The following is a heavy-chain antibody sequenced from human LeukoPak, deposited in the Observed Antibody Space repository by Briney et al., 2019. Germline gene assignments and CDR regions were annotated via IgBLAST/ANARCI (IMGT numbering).Heavy chain of an antibody. CDR2: IYYSGST. V-gene: IGHV4-59*01. J-gene: IGHJ6*02. CDR1: GGSISSYY. D-gene: IGHD3-10*01. CDR3: ARDRKAGDSGSYSAGYHYGMDV. Sequence: SETLSLTCAVSGGSISSYYWSWIRQPPGKGLEWIGYIYYSGSTNYNPSLKSRVTISVDTSKNQFSLKLSSVTAADTAVYYCARDRKAGDSGSYSAGYHYGMDVWGQGTTVTVSS.